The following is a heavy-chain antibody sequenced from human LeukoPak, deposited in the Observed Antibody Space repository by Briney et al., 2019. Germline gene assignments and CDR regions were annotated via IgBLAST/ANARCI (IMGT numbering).Heavy chain of an antibody. D-gene: IGHD3-9*01. CDR3: ARDSLILTGYGFDY. V-gene: IGHV1-2*02. J-gene: IGHJ4*02. CDR2: INPNSGGT. Sequence: ASVKVSCKASGYTFTGYYMHWVRQAPGQGLEWMGWINPNSGGTNYAQKFQGRVTMTRDTSISTAYMELSSLRSEDTAVYYCARDSLILTGYGFDYWGQGTLVTVSS. CDR1: GYTFTGYY.